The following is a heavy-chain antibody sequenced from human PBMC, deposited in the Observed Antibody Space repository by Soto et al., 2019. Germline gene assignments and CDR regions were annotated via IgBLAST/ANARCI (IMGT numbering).Heavy chain of an antibody. Sequence: PGGSLRLSCVTSGFSFSTFWLNWVRQAPGKVLERVANINQDGSEKYYVDYVKGRFTISRDNAQSSLYIAYFTTVRVHPSHILRPLSSGLSHPVDI. CDR1: GFSFSTFW. V-gene: IGHV3-7*02. J-gene: IGHJ3*02. D-gene: IGHD6-19*01. CDR3: PLSSGLSHPVDI. CDR2: INQDGSEK.